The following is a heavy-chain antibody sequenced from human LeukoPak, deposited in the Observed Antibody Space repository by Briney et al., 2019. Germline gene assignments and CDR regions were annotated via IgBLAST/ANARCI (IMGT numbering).Heavy chain of an antibody. V-gene: IGHV3-30-3*01. Sequence: PGRSLRLSCAASGFTFSSYAMHWVRQAPGKGLEWVAVISYDGSNKYYADSVKGRFTISRDNSKNTLYLQMNSLRVEDTAVYYCAREWELPWSRFDPWGQGTLVTVSS. D-gene: IGHD1-26*01. CDR1: GFTFSSYA. J-gene: IGHJ5*02. CDR2: ISYDGSNK. CDR3: AREWELPWSRFDP.